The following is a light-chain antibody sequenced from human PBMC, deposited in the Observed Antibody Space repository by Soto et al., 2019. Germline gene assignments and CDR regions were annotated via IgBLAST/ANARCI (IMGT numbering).Light chain of an antibody. CDR3: QQYGSSPPYT. Sequence: EIVLTQSPGTLSLSPGERATLSCRASQSVSGNYLAWYQQRPGQSPGLLIDGSSDRATGIPDRFSGSGSETDFTLTLSRVEPEDFAVYYCQQYGSSPPYTFGQGTRLEI. J-gene: IGKJ2*01. CDR1: QSVSGNY. CDR2: GSS. V-gene: IGKV3-20*01.